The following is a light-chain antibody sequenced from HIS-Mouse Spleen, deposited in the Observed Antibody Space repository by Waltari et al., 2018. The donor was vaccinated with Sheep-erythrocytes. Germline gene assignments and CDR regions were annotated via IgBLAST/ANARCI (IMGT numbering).Light chain of an antibody. CDR1: PSVSSSY. CDR2: GAS. J-gene: IGKJ1*01. CDR3: QQYGSSPWT. Sequence: IVLTQSPGTRSLSPGERATLSCRASPSVSSSYLAWYQQKPGQAPGLLIYGASSRATGIPVRFSGSGSGTDFTLPISRLESEDFAVYYCQQYGSSPWTFGQGTKVEIK. V-gene: IGKV3-20*01.